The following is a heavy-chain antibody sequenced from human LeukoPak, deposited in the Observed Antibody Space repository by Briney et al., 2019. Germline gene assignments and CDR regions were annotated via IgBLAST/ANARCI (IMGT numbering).Heavy chain of an antibody. D-gene: IGHD7-27*01. V-gene: IGHV3-11*01. Sequence: GGSLRLSCAASGFTFSDYYMTWIRQAPGKGLEWVSSISSDGGAMYYADSVKGRFTVSRDNARNSLYLQMNSLSAEDAAVYFCARAALLTGGGYHFDSWGQGTLVTVSS. CDR3: ARAALLTGGGYHFDS. CDR2: ISSDGGAM. J-gene: IGHJ4*02. CDR1: GFTFSDYY.